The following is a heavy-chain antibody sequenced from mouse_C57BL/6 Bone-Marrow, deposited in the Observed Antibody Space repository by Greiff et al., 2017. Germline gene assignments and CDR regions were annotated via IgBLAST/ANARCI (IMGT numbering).Heavy chain of an antibody. CDR2: FYPGSGSI. CDR3: ARHETALSDWPGAMDY. Sequence: QVQLKESGAELVKPGASVKLSCKASGYTFTEYTIHWVKQRSGQGLEWIGWFYPGSGSIKYNEKFKDKATLTADKSSSTAYMELSRLTSEDSAVYFCARHETALSDWPGAMDYWGQGTSVTVSS. V-gene: IGHV1-62-2*01. J-gene: IGHJ4*01. D-gene: IGHD1-2*01. CDR1: GYTFTEYT.